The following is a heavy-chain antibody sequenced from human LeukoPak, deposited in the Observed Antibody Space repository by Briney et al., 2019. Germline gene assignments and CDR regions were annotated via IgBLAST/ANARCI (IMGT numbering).Heavy chain of an antibody. J-gene: IGHJ5*02. CDR1: GGSITSSSYY. D-gene: IGHD6-19*01. Sequence: SETLALTCTVSGGSITSSSYYWGWIRQPPGKGPEWIGSIDYTGSTNYNPSLRSRVTISLDTSKNQFSLKLTSVTAADTAVYYCASVRGYSSGWYASGFDPWGQGSLVTVSS. CDR2: IDYTGST. V-gene: IGHV4-39*07. CDR3: ASVRGYSSGWYASGFDP.